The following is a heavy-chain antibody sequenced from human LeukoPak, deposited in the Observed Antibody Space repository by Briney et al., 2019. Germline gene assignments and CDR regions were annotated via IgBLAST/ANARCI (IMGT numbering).Heavy chain of an antibody. V-gene: IGHV1-18*04. CDR3: ARESSSWYRVTVDY. CDR1: GYTFTSYG. J-gene: IGHJ4*02. CDR2: ISAYNGNT. D-gene: IGHD6-13*01. Sequence: GASVKVSCKASGYTFTSYGISWVRQAPGRGLEWMGWISAYNGNTNYAQKLQGRVTMTTDTSTSTAYMELRSLRSDDTAVYYCARESSSWYRVTVDYWGQGTLVTVSS.